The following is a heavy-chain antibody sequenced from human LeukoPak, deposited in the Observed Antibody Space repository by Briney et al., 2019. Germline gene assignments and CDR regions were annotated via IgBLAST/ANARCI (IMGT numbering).Heavy chain of an antibody. CDR3: AKWKYSNSGIDDY. CDR2: IKQDGSEK. Sequence: GGSLRLSCAASGFTFSRYWMSWVRQAPGKGLEWVANIKQDGSEKYYVDSVKGRFTISRDNAKNSLYLQMNSLRAEDTAVYYCAKWKYSNSGIDDYWGQGTLVTVSS. J-gene: IGHJ4*02. D-gene: IGHD6-6*01. V-gene: IGHV3-7*03. CDR1: GFTFSRYW.